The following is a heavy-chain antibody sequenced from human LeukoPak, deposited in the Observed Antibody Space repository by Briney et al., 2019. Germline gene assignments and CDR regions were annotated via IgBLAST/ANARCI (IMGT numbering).Heavy chain of an antibody. V-gene: IGHV3-21*01. J-gene: IGHJ3*02. D-gene: IGHD6-19*01. CDR2: ISSSSSYM. CDR1: GFTFGSYN. Sequence: GGSLRLSCAASGFTFGSYNMNWVRQAPGKGLEWVSSISSSSSYMYYADSVKGRFTISRDNAKNSLYLQMNGLSAEDTAIYKCARDLPQPTSGWFENLGAAFDIWGQGTMVTVSS. CDR3: ARDLPQPTSGWFENLGAAFDI.